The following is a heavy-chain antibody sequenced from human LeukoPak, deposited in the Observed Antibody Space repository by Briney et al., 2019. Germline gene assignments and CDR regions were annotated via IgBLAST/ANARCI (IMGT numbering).Heavy chain of an antibody. CDR3: ARAAYNSSPDY. Sequence: GGSLRLSCAASGFTFSHYWMVWVRQTPEKGLVWVSHIVSDGGGTSYADSVKGRFTMSRDNAKDTLYLQMDSLRTEDTAVYYCARAAYNSSPDYWGQGTLVTVSS. V-gene: IGHV3-74*01. D-gene: IGHD6-6*01. CDR1: GFTFSHYW. J-gene: IGHJ4*02. CDR2: IVSDGGGT.